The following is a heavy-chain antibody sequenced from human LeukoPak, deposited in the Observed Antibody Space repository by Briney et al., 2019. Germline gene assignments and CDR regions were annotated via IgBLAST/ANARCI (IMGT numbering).Heavy chain of an antibody. Sequence: GGSLRLSCAVSGLTFSDYSMTWVRQAPGRGLFWVSGISAGGGSTYYADPVKGRFTISRDNSRNTLYLQMNSLRTEDTAVYYCAKDAAGPEYWGQGTLVTVSS. J-gene: IGHJ4*02. CDR2: ISAGGGST. CDR1: GLTFSDYS. CDR3: AKDAAGPEY. V-gene: IGHV3-23*01. D-gene: IGHD6-13*01.